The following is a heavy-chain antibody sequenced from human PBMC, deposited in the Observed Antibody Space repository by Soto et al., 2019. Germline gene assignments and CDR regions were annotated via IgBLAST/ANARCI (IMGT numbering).Heavy chain of an antibody. CDR1: GFTFSDYY. J-gene: IGHJ5*02. CDR2: ISSSGSTI. D-gene: IGHD3-16*01. V-gene: IGHV3-11*01. CDR3: ARDQSGGVGWFDP. Sequence: GGSLRLSCAASGFTFSDYYMSLIRPAPGKGLEWVSYISSSGSTIYYADSVKGRFTISRDNAKNSLYLQMNSLRAEDTAVYYCARDQSGGVGWFDPWGQGTLVTVSS.